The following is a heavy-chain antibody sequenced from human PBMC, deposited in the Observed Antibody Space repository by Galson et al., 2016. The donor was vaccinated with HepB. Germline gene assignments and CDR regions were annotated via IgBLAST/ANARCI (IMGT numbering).Heavy chain of an antibody. CDR3: AKGGDSDN. D-gene: IGHD2-21*02. J-gene: IGHJ4*02. CDR2: IDGKDDTT. Sequence: SLRLSCAASGFTFSSYSMSWVRQAPGKGLEWVSSIDGKDDTTYYADSVKGRFTISRDSSKNILSLQMNSLRADDTAVYYCAKGGDSDNWGQGTLVTVSS. CDR1: GFTFSSYS. V-gene: IGHV3-23*01.